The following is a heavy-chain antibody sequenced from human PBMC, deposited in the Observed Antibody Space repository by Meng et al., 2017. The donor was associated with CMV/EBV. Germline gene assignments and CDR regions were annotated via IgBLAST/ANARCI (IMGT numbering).Heavy chain of an antibody. D-gene: IGHD2-2*01. J-gene: IGHJ4*02. Sequence: SETLSLTCTVSGYSISSGYYWGWIRQPPGKGLEWIGTIYHSGTTYCNPSLKSRVTISVDTSKNQFSLKLSSVTAADTAVYYCARGAHCSSTSCYNIWGQGTLVTVSS. CDR2: IYHSGTT. CDR1: GYSISSGYY. CDR3: ARGAHCSSTSCYNI. V-gene: IGHV4-38-2*02.